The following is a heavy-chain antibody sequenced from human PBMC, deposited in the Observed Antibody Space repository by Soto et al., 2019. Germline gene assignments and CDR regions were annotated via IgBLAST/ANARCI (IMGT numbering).Heavy chain of an antibody. CDR2: INPSGGIT. V-gene: IGHV1-46*01. J-gene: IGHJ6*02. CDR3: ARDQRDRYDHSSPNYYYYGMDV. CDR1: GYTFTNYY. D-gene: IGHD6-13*01. Sequence: QVQLVQSGAEVKKPGASVKVSCKASGYTFTNYYIHWVRQAPGQGLEWMGVINPSGGITIYARKFQGRVTMTRDTSTSTVSMELSSLRSDDTAVYYCARDQRDRYDHSSPNYYYYGMDVWGQGTTVTVSS.